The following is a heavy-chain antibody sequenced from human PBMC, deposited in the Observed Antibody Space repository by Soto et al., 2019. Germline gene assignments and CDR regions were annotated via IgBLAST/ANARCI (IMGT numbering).Heavy chain of an antibody. CDR3: ARTMVRGVSFDY. CDR2: IDYGGST. Sequence: SETLSLTCTVSGGSISSGDYYWTWIRQAPGKGLEWIGYIDYGGSTYYNTSLKSRVTISVDTSKKQFSLKLSSVTAADTAVYYCARTMVRGVSFDYWGQGTLVTVSS. V-gene: IGHV4-30-4*01. D-gene: IGHD3-10*01. J-gene: IGHJ4*02. CDR1: GGSISSGDYY.